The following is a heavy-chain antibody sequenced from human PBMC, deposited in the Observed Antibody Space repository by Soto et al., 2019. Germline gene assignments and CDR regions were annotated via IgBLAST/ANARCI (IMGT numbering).Heavy chain of an antibody. CDR3: AKAPTYDYSNTHYYYYMDV. CDR2: ISGSGGST. CDR1: GFTFSSYS. J-gene: IGHJ6*03. V-gene: IGHV3-23*01. Sequence: GGSLRLSCAASGFTFSSYSMNWVRQAPGKGLEWVSYISGSGGSTYYADSVKGRFTISRDNSKNTLYLQMNSLRAEDTAVYYCAKAPTYDYSNTHYYYYMDVWGKGTTVTVSS. D-gene: IGHD4-4*01.